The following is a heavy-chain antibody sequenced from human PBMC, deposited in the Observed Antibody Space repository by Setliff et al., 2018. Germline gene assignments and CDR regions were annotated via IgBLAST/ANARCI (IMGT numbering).Heavy chain of an antibody. J-gene: IGHJ6*03. CDR1: GYTFTTYG. Sequence: ASVKVSCKASGYTFTTYGVAWVRQAPGQGLEWLGWISGYNGNTNYAQRFQGRVTTTIDTSTNTAYMELRSLRSDDTAVYYCARGGIYTEGYYYYMDVWGKGTTVTVSS. CDR2: ISGYNGNT. CDR3: ARGGIYTEGYYYYMDV. V-gene: IGHV1-18*01. D-gene: IGHD1-26*01.